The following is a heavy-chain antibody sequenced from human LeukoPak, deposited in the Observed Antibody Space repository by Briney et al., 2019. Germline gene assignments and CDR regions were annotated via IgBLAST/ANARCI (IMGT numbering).Heavy chain of an antibody. J-gene: IGHJ4*02. V-gene: IGHV3-7*01. CDR1: GFTFSSYW. D-gene: IGHD2-21*02. CDR3: ASLYCGGDCPFDY. CDR2: IKQDGSEK. Sequence: GGSLRLSCAASGFTFSSYWMSWVRQAPGKGLEWVANIKQDGSEKYYVDSVKGRFTISRDNAKNSLYLQMNSLRAEDTAVYYCASLYCGGDCPFDYWGQGTLVTVSS.